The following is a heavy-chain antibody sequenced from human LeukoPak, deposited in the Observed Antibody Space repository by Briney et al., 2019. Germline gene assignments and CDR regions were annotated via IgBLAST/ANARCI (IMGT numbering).Heavy chain of an antibody. J-gene: IGHJ4*02. Sequence: GASVKVSCKASGYTFTSYDINWVRQAPGQGLEWMGWMNPNSGNTGYAQKFQGRVTMTRSTSISTAYMELSSLTSEDTAIYYCARRPTTAAAGTFDYWGQGTLVTVSS. D-gene: IGHD6-13*01. V-gene: IGHV1-8*01. CDR2: MNPNSGNT. CDR1: GYTFTSYD. CDR3: ARRPTTAAAGTFDY.